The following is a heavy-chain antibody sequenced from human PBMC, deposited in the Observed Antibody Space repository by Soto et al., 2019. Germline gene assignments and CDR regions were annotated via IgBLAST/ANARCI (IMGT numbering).Heavy chain of an antibody. Sequence: SETLSLTCTVSGGSISSYYWSWIRQPPGKGLEWIGEINHSGSTNYNPSLKSRVTISVDTSKNQFSLKLSSVTAADTAVYYCGGAHSSLRYFDWFDYWGQGTLVTVSS. CDR3: GGAHSSLRYFDWFDY. V-gene: IGHV4-34*01. J-gene: IGHJ5*01. CDR1: GGSISSYY. D-gene: IGHD3-9*01. CDR2: INHSGST.